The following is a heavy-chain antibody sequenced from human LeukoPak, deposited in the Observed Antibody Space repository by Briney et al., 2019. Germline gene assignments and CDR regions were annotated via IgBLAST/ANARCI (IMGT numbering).Heavy chain of an antibody. CDR3: ARGSSSAWFDP. D-gene: IGHD6-6*01. J-gene: IGHJ5*02. Sequence: SETLSLTCAVYGGSFSGYYWSWIRQPPGKGLEWIGEINHSGSTNYNPSLKSRVTISVDTSKNQFSLKLSSVTAADTAVYYCARGSSSAWFDPWGQGTLVTVSS. CDR2: INHSGST. V-gene: IGHV4-34*01. CDR1: GGSFSGYY.